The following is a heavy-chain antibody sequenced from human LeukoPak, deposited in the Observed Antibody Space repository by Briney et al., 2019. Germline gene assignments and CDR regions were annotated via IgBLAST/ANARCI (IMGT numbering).Heavy chain of an antibody. CDR2: INHSGST. Sequence: SETLSLTCAVYGASFSGYYWSWIRQPPGKGLEWIGEINHSGSTNYNPSLKSRVTISVDTSKNQFSLKLSSVTAADTAVYYCARAYYDFWSGYPYYFDYWGQGTLVTVSS. V-gene: IGHV4-34*01. CDR1: GASFSGYY. CDR3: ARAYYDFWSGYPYYFDY. J-gene: IGHJ4*02. D-gene: IGHD3-3*01.